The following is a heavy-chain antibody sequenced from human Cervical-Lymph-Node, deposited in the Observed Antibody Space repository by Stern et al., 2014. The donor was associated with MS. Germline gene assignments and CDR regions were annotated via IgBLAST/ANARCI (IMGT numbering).Heavy chain of an antibody. J-gene: IGHJ5*02. CDR1: GVSLTPYS. V-gene: IGHV4-59*01. CDR3: ARATDL. Sequence: QVQLQESGPGLLRPSESLSLTCTASGVSLTPYSWSWVRQPPGKGLEWIGYIYYRGTTNYNASLKGRVAISIDTSKTQFSLRLSSVTAADTAVYYCARATDLWGQGTLVTVSS. CDR2: IYYRGTT.